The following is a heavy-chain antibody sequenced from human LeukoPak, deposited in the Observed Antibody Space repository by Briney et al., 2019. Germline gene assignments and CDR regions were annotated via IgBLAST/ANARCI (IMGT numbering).Heavy chain of an antibody. V-gene: IGHV3-23*01. D-gene: IGHD4-23*01. CDR3: ATSSYGGNFGLFDY. J-gene: IGHJ4*02. Sequence: GGSLRLSCVASGFTFSSYAMSWVRQAPGKGLEWVSTISDSGDNTYYADSVKGRFTISRDNSKNTLYLQMNSLRAEDTSVYYCATSSYGGNFGLFDYWGQGILVTVSS. CDR2: ISDSGDNT. CDR1: GFTFSSYA.